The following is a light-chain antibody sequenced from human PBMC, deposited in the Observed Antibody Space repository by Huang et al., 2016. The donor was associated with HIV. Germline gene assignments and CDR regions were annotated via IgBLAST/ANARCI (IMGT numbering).Light chain of an antibody. V-gene: IGKV1-39*01. Sequence: DIQMTQSPSSLSTSVGDRVTITCRASQSINTYLNWYQHKPGQAPKFLIYAASSLQSGVPSRFSGSGSGTDFTLTINSLQPEDFATYYCQQNYNTPYTFGQGTKLEIK. CDR2: AAS. CDR3: QQNYNTPYT. CDR1: QSINTY. J-gene: IGKJ2*01.